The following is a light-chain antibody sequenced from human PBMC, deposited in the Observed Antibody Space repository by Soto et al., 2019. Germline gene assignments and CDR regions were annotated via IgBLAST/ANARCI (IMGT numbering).Light chain of an antibody. CDR2: GAS. J-gene: IGKJ1*01. Sequence: EIVLTQSPSTLSLSPGEGATLSCRASQSVSRYLAWYQQKPGQAPRVLIYGASTRATGIPDRFTGSGSGTDFSLTISRLEPEDFAVYYCHQYTSSPWTLGQGNKVEIK. V-gene: IGKV3-20*01. CDR3: HQYTSSPWT. CDR1: QSVSRY.